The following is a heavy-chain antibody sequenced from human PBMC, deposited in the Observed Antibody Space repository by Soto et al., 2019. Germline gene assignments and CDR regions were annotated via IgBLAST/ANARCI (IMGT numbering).Heavy chain of an antibody. Sequence: QVQLVQSGTEVRKPGASVKVSCKASGYTFTTYGISWVRQAPGQGPEWMGWISPYNSKTTYAEKFQGRVTVTADTSPSTAYMELRSLTSADTAMYYCARETRRDWFDHWGQGTLVTVSS. CDR3: ARETRRDWFDH. D-gene: IGHD4-17*01. V-gene: IGHV1-18*04. CDR1: GYTFTTYG. J-gene: IGHJ5*02. CDR2: ISPYNSKT.